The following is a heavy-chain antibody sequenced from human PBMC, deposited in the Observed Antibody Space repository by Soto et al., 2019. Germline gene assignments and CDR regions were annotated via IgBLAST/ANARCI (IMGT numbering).Heavy chain of an antibody. J-gene: IGHJ2*01. CDR3: AKEPVGPDWYFDL. CDR2: SGGSGIST. Sequence: DVQMLESGGGLVQPGGSLRLSCAASGFTFSSYAMSWVRQAPGKGLEWVAGSGGSGISTHYADSVKGRFTVSSDNSKNTLYLQMTSLSAEDTAVYNCAKEPVGPDWYFDLWGRGTLVTVSS. CDR1: GFTFSSYA. V-gene: IGHV3-23*01.